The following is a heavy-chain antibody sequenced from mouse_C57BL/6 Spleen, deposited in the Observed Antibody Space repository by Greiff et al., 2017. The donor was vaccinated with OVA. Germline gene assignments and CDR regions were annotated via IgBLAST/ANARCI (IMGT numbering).Heavy chain of an antibody. V-gene: IGHV3-4*01. CDR3: ARRNYYGSPYYDAMDY. CDR1: GYSITNGNHW. J-gene: IGHJ4*01. CDR2: ISSSGST. D-gene: IGHD1-1*01. Sequence: EVKLMESGPALVKPSQPVSLTCTVTGYSITNGNHWWNWIRQVSGSKLEWIGYISSSGSTDSNPSLKSRISITRDTSKNQLCLQLNSVTTEDIATYYWARRNYYGSPYYDAMDYWGQGTSVTVAS.